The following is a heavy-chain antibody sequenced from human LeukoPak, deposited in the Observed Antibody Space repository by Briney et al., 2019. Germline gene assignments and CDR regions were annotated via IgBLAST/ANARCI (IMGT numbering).Heavy chain of an antibody. D-gene: IGHD1-1*01. CDR2: IYSSGYT. CDR1: GASVATGDYY. Sequence: PSETLSLTCTVSGASVATGDYYWTWIRQPAGKTLEWIGRIYSSGYTVYSPSLKSRVTISLDTSKNQFSVKLSSVTAADTAIYYCVRESRIMTTVRYWFDPWGQGTLVTVSS. J-gene: IGHJ5*02. V-gene: IGHV4-61*10. CDR3: VRESRIMTTVRYWFDP.